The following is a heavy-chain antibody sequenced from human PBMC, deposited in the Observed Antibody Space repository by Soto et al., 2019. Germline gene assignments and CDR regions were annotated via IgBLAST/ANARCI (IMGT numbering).Heavy chain of an antibody. CDR3: ARGGPPLDY. V-gene: IGHV1-58*02. Sequence: VASVKVSCKASGFTFASSAIQWVRQARGHRLEWIGWIVVGTGNTNYAQKFQERVTITRDTSASTAYMELSSLRSEDTAVYYCARGGPPLDYWGQGSLVTVSS. CDR1: GFTFASSA. CDR2: IVVGTGNT. D-gene: IGHD3-16*01. J-gene: IGHJ4*02.